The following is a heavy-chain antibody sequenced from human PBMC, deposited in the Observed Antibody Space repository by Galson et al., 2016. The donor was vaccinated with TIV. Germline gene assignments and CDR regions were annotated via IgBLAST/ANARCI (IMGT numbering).Heavy chain of an antibody. J-gene: IGHJ6*03. V-gene: IGHV4-34*01. D-gene: IGHD5/OR15-5a*01. CDR1: GGSVSGYY. CDR3: ARVQRGSSLVSYYYHLDV. CDR2: INHFRSS. Sequence: SETLSLTCGVYGGSVSGYYWGWFRQPPGKGLEWIGEINHFRSSNYNPSLKSRLTISIDTPKKQFPLRLRSVTTADTAVYYCARVQRGSSLVSYYYHLDVWGKGTTVIVSS.